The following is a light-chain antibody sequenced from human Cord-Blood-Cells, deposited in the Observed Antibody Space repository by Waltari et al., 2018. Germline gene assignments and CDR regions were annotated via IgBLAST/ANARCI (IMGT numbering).Light chain of an antibody. CDR2: EGS. Sequence: QSALTQPASVSGSPGQSITISSTGTSSDVGSYNLVPWYQQHPGKAPKPMIYEGSKRPSGVSNRFSGSKSGNTASLTISGLQAEDEADYYCCSYAGSSTWVFGGGTKLTVL. CDR1: SSDVGSYNL. V-gene: IGLV2-23*01. J-gene: IGLJ3*02. CDR3: CSYAGSSTWV.